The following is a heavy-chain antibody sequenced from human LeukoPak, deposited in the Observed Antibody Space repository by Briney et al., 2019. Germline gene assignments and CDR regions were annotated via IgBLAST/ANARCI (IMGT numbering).Heavy chain of an antibody. CDR3: AKEARSSGWYPAYFDY. CDR2: ISYDGSNK. V-gene: IGHV3-30*04. CDR1: GFSFSNYA. Sequence: GGSLRLSCAASGFSFSNYAMHWVRQAPGKGLEWVAFISYDGSNKYYADSVKGRFTISRDNSKNTLYLQMNSLRAEDTAVYYCAKEARSSGWYPAYFDYWGQGTLVTVSS. J-gene: IGHJ4*02. D-gene: IGHD6-13*01.